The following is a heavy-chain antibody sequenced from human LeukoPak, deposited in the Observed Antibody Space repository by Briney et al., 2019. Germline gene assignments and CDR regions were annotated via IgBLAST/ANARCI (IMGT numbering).Heavy chain of an antibody. Sequence: ASVKVSCKASGYTFTGYYMHWVRQAPGRGLEWMGRINPNSGGTNYAQKFQGRVTMTRDTSISTAYMELSRLRSDDTAVHYCARERSAYCSGGSCPYEKYMDVWGKGTTVTVSS. CDR1: GYTFTGYY. J-gene: IGHJ6*03. V-gene: IGHV1-2*06. CDR2: INPNSGGT. CDR3: ARERSAYCSGGSCPYEKYMDV. D-gene: IGHD2-15*01.